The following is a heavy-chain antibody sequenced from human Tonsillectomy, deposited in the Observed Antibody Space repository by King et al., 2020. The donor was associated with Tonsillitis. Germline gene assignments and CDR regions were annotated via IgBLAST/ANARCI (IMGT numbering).Heavy chain of an antibody. Sequence: WGWIRQPPGKGLEWIASIYYNGDTYYNPSLESRVTISVDTSKNQFSLKLSSVTAADTSVYYCARHAHDSNSCYYLDVWGKGTTVTVSS. D-gene: IGHD2-21*02. CDR3: ARHAHDSNSCYYLDV. CDR2: IYYNGDT. J-gene: IGHJ6*03. V-gene: IGHV4-39*01.